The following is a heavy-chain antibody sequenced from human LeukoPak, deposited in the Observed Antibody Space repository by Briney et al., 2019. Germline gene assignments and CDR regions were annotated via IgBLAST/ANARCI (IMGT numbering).Heavy chain of an antibody. J-gene: IGHJ6*02. CDR2: IYSGGST. CDR1: GFTVSSNY. CDR3: ARDGYYDILTGYRYYGMDV. D-gene: IGHD3-9*01. V-gene: IGHV3-53*04. Sequence: GGSLRLSCAASGFTVSSNYMSWVRQAPGKGLEWVSVIYSGGSTYYADSVKGRFTISRHNPKNTLYLQMNSLRAEDTAVYYCARDGYYDILTGYRYYGMDVWGQGTTVTVSS.